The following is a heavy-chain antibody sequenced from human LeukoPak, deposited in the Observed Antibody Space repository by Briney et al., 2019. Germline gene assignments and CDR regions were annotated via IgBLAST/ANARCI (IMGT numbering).Heavy chain of an antibody. D-gene: IGHD6-13*01. J-gene: IGHJ5*02. V-gene: IGHV3-23*01. CDR1: GFTFSSYA. CDR2: ISGSGGST. Sequence: GGSLRLSCAASGFTFSSYAMSWVRQAPGKGLEWVSAISGSGGSTYYADSVKGRFTISRDNSKNTLYLQMNSLRAEDTAVYYCAKDRDSSSWYAVGWFDPWGQGTLVTVSS. CDR3: AKDRDSSSWYAVGWFDP.